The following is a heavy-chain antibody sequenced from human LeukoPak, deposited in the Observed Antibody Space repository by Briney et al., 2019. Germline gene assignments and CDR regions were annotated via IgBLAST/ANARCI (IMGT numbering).Heavy chain of an antibody. CDR3: AKGPYYDILTGPNWFDP. J-gene: IGHJ5*02. Sequence: PGGSLRLSCAASGFTFSSYGMSWVRQAPGKGLEWVSAISGSGGSTYYADSVKGRFTISRDNSKNTLYLQMNSLRAEDTAVYYCAKGPYYDILTGPNWFDPWGQGTLVTVSS. CDR1: GFTFSSYG. CDR2: ISGSGGST. V-gene: IGHV3-23*01. D-gene: IGHD3-9*01.